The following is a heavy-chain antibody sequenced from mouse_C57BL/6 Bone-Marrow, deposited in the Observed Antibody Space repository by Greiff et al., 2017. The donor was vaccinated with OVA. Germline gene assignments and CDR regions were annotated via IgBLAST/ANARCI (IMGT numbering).Heavy chain of an antibody. D-gene: IGHD1-1*01. CDR3: TTTVVAPGYYFDY. J-gene: IGHJ2*01. Sequence: VQLQQSGAELVRPGASVTLSCKASGYTFTDYEMHWVKQTPVHGLEWIGAIDPVTGGTAYNQKFKGKAILTADKSSSTAYMELRSLTSEDSAVYYCTTTVVAPGYYFDYWGQGTTLTVSS. V-gene: IGHV1-15*01. CDR1: GYTFTDYE. CDR2: IDPVTGGT.